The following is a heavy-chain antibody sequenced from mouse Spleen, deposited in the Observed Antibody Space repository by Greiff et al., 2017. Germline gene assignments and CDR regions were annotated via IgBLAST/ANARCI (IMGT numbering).Heavy chain of an antibody. D-gene: IGHD1-1*01. J-gene: IGHJ1*03. V-gene: IGHV1-4*01. CDR2: INPSSGYT. Sequence: QVQLQQSGAELARPGASVKMSCKASGYTFTSYTMHWVKQRPGQGLEWIGYINPSSGYTKYNQKFKDKATLTADKSSSTAYMQLSSLTSEDSAVYYCARDYYGSRYFDVWGTGTTVTVSS. CDR3: ARDYYGSRYFDV. CDR1: GYTFTSYT.